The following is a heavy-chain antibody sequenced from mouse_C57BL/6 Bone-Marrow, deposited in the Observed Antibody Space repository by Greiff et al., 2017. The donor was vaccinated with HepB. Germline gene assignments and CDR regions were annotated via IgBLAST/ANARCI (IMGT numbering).Heavy chain of an antibody. D-gene: IGHD1-1*01. CDR1: EYEFPSHD. CDR2: INSDGGST. CDR3: ARHGYYGSEWTYWYFDV. V-gene: IGHV5-2*01. Sequence: EVKVVESGGGLVQPGESLKLSCESNEYEFPSHDMSWVRKTPEKRLELVAAINSDGGSTYYPDTMERRFIISRDNTKKTLYLQMSSLRSEDTALYYCARHGYYGSEWTYWYFDVWGTGTTVTVSS. J-gene: IGHJ1*03.